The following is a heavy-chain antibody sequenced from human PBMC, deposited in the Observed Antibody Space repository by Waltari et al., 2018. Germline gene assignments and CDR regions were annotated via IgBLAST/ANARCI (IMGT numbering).Heavy chain of an antibody. V-gene: IGHV4-59*01. CDR1: GGSISSYY. D-gene: IGHD5-18*01. Sequence: QVQLQESGPGLVKPSETLSLTCTVSGGSISSYYWSWIRQPPGKGLEWIGYIYYSGRTNYTPSLKSRVTISVDTSKNQFSLKLSSVTAADTAVYYCARLRGYSYGFDYWGQGTLVTVSS. CDR2: IYYSGRT. CDR3: ARLRGYSYGFDY. J-gene: IGHJ4*02.